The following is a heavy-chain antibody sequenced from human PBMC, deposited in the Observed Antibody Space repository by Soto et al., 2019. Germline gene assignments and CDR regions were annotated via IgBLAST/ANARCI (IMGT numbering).Heavy chain of an antibody. V-gene: IGHV4-59*01. CDR2: IYYRGTT. Sequence: SETLSLTCTVSGGSTRNYCWSWIRQPPGKGLDWIGCIYYRGTTNYNSSLKRRVTISLDTSKNQFSLRLRSVPAAETAVYYCARYVNPYDTAVWFDPWGQGTLVTVSS. CDR1: GGSTRNYC. D-gene: IGHD3-9*01. J-gene: IGHJ5*02. CDR3: ARYVNPYDTAVWFDP.